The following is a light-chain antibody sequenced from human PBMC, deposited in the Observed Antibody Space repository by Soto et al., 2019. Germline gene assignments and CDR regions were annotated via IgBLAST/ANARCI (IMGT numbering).Light chain of an antibody. Sequence: ENVLTQSPGTLSLSPGERATLSCRASQSVSSNQLAWYQQKPGQAPRLLMYGASSRATGIPDRFSGSGSGTDFTLTISRLGPEDFAVYYCQQYAISWTFGQGTKVEIK. CDR3: QQYAISWT. CDR1: QSVSSNQ. V-gene: IGKV3-20*01. J-gene: IGKJ1*01. CDR2: GAS.